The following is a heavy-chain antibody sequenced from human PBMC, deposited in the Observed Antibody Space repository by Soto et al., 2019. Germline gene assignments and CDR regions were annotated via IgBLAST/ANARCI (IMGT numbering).Heavy chain of an antibody. CDR1: GYSISSGYY. Sequence: SETLSLTCAVSGYSISSGYYWGWIRQPPGEGLEWIGSIYHSGSTYYNPSLKSRVTISVDTSKNQFSLKLSSVTAADTAVYYCARDSSGWYSYFDYWGQGILVTVSS. J-gene: IGHJ4*02. CDR2: IYHSGST. CDR3: ARDSSGWYSYFDY. D-gene: IGHD6-19*01. V-gene: IGHV4-38-2*02.